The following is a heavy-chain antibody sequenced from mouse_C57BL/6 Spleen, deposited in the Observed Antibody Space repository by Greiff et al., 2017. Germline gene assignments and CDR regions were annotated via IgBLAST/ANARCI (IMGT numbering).Heavy chain of an antibody. CDR1: GFTFSDYG. V-gene: IGHV5-17*01. CDR3: ARSYGSGFYWDFDV. CDR2: ISSGGSTI. D-gene: IGHD1-1*01. Sequence: EVKLMESGGGLVKPGGSLKLSCAASGFTFSDYGMHWVRQAPEKGLEWVAYISSGGSTIYYADTVKGRFTISRDNAKNTLFLQMTSLRSEDTAMYYCARSYGSGFYWDFDVWGTGTTVTVAS. J-gene: IGHJ1*03.